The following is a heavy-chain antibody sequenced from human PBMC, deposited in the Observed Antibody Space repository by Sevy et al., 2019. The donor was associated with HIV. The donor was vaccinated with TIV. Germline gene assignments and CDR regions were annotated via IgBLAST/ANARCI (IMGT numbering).Heavy chain of an antibody. CDR1: GFTFSSYA. Sequence: GGSLRLSCAASGFTFSSYAMHWVRQAPGKGLEWVPVISYDGSNKYYADSVKGRFTISRDNSKNTLYLQMNSLRAEDTAVYYCARDQVEDYGSGSYSFDYWGQGTLVTVSS. V-gene: IGHV3-30-3*01. D-gene: IGHD3-10*01. CDR2: ISYDGSNK. J-gene: IGHJ4*02. CDR3: ARDQVEDYGSGSYSFDY.